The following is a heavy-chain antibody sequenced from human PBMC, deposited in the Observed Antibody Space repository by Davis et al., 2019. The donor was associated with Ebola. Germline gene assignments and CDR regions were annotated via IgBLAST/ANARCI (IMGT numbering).Heavy chain of an antibody. J-gene: IGHJ4*02. CDR2: IDSDGSTT. CDR1: GFTFSNYW. V-gene: IGHV3-74*01. CDR3: ARHDDY. Sequence: HTGGSLRLSCAVSGFTFSNYWMTWVRQAPGKGPVWVSRIDSDGSTTIYADSVKGRFTVSRDNAKNSLYLQMNSLRDEDTALYSCARHDDYWGQGTLVTVSS.